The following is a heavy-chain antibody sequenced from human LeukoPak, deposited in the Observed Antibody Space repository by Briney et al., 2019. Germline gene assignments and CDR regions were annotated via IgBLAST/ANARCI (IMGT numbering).Heavy chain of an antibody. CDR3: TRDYYDSSGYDDAFDI. J-gene: IGHJ3*02. CDR2: IYTSGST. V-gene: IGHV4-61*02. CDR1: GGSISSGSYY. Sequence: SQTLSLTCTVSGGSISSGSYYWSWIRQPAGKGLEWIGRIYTSGSTNYNPSLKSRVTISVDTSKNQFSLKLSSVTAADTAVYYCTRDYYDSSGYDDAFDIWGQGTMVTVSS. D-gene: IGHD3-22*01.